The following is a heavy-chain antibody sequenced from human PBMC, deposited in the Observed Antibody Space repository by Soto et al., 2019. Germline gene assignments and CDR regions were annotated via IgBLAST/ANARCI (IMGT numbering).Heavy chain of an antibody. Sequence: SETLSLTCAVYGGSFSGYYWSWIRQPPGKGLEWIGEINHSGSTNYNPSLKSRVTISVDTSKNQFSLKLSSVTAADTAVYYCARVHYYDSSGSIPGLDYWGQGTLVTVSS. D-gene: IGHD3-22*01. CDR1: GGSFSGYY. CDR3: ARVHYYDSSGSIPGLDY. CDR2: INHSGST. J-gene: IGHJ4*02. V-gene: IGHV4-34*01.